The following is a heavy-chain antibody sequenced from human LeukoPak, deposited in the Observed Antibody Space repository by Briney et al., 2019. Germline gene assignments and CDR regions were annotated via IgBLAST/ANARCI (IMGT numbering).Heavy chain of an antibody. CDR2: IIPIFGTA. V-gene: IGHV1-69*01. J-gene: IGHJ4*02. CDR1: GGTFSSYA. Sequence: SVKVFCKASGGTFSSYAISWVRQAPGQGLEWMGGIIPIFGTANYAQKFQGRVTITADESTSTAYMELSSLRSEDTAVYYCARDYGDYRQSYFDYWGQGTLVTVSS. CDR3: ARDYGDYRQSYFDY. D-gene: IGHD4-17*01.